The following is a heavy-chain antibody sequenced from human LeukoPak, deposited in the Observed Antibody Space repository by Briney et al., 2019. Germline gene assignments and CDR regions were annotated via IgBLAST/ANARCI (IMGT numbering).Heavy chain of an antibody. CDR2: ISYIGTT. CDR3: ARDLVTVTKGFDI. V-gene: IGHV4-59*11. Sequence: SETLSLTCAVSGDSFSSHYWTWVRQPPGRGLEWIGYISYIGTTNYNPSLKSRVTISIDTSKNQFSLKLSSVTTADTAVYYCARDLVTVTKGFDIWGLGTMVSVSS. J-gene: IGHJ3*02. CDR1: GDSFSSHY. D-gene: IGHD4-17*01.